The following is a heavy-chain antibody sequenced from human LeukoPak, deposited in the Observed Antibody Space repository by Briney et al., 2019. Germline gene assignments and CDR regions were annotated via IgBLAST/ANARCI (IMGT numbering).Heavy chain of an antibody. CDR2: IRYDGSNK. V-gene: IGHV3-30*02. CDR3: AKEWELLRVDYYFDY. J-gene: IGHJ4*02. Sequence: GGSLRLSCAASGFTFSSYGMHWVRQAPGKGLEWVAFIRYDGSNKYYADSVKGRFTISRDNSKNTLYLQMNSLRAEDTAVYYCAKEWELLRVDYYFDYWGQGTLVTVSS. D-gene: IGHD1-26*01. CDR1: GFTFSSYG.